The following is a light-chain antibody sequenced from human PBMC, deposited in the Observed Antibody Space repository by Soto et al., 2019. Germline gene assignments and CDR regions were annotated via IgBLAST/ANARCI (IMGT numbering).Light chain of an antibody. CDR3: QEYGSSRT. J-gene: IGKJ1*01. CDR1: QSVGSSY. CDR2: GAS. V-gene: IGKV3-20*01. Sequence: EIVLTQSPGTLSLSPGERATLSCRASQSVGSSYLAWYQQKPGQAPRLLIYGASSRATGIPDRFSGSGSGTDFTLTISRLEPEDFAVYYCQEYGSSRTLGQGTKVEIK.